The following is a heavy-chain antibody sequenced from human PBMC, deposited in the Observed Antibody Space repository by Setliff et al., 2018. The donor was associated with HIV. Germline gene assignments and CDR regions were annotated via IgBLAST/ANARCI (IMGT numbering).Heavy chain of an antibody. CDR3: ARLRGDTSSYWYFDL. J-gene: IGHJ2*01. D-gene: IGHD2-2*01. CDR2: INTNTGNP. Sequence: ASVKVSCKASGSTFTSYALNWVRQAPGQGLEWMVWINTNTGNPTYAQGFTGRFVFSLDTSVSTAYLQISSLKAEDTAVDYCARLRGDTSSYWYFDLWGRGTLVTVSS. V-gene: IGHV7-4-1*02. CDR1: GSTFTSYA.